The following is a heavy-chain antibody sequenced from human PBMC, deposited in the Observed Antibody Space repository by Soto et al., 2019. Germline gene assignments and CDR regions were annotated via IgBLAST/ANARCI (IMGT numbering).Heavy chain of an antibody. CDR3: ASHRGNTYGPYDY. V-gene: IGHV4-4*02. CDR2: FYHSGST. Sequence: VQLQESGPGLVKPSGTLSLTCAVSGGSISSGNWWSWVRQSPGKGLECTGEFYHSGSTNHNPSLKTRAXKSLDXXRNQFSLKLRSVTAADTAMYYCASHRGNTYGPYDYWGQGTLVTVSS. J-gene: IGHJ4*02. D-gene: IGHD5-18*01. CDR1: GGSISSGNW.